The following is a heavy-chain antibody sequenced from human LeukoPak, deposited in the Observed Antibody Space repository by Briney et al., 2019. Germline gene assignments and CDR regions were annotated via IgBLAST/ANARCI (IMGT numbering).Heavy chain of an antibody. D-gene: IGHD3-22*01. J-gene: IGHJ4*02. V-gene: IGHV3-30*02. Sequence: GGSLRLSCAASGFTFSSYGMHWVRQAPGKGLEWVAFIRYDGSNKYYADSVKGRFTISRDNSKNTLYLQMNSLRAEDTAVYYCAKDPRDSSGYYYSHFDYWGQGTLVTVSS. CDR2: IRYDGSNK. CDR1: GFTFSSYG. CDR3: AKDPRDSSGYYYSHFDY.